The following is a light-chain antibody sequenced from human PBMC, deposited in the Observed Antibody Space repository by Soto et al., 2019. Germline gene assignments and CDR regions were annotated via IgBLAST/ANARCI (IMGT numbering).Light chain of an antibody. V-gene: IGLV2-23*03. CDR3: CSYAGSGPFVV. Sequence: QSALIQPASVSGSPGQSITISCTGTSSDVGIYNLVSWYQQHPGKAPKLMIYEGSERPSGVSNRFSGSKSGNTASLTISGLQAEDEADYYCCSYAGSGPFVVFGGGTKLTVL. J-gene: IGLJ2*01. CDR1: SSDVGIYNL. CDR2: EGS.